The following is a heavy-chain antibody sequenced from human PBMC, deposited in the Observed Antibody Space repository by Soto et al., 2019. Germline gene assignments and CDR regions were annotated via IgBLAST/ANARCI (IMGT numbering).Heavy chain of an antibody. CDR2: I. CDR1: GNTFTSYY. Sequence: ASVKVSCKASGNTFTSYYMQWVRQAPGQGLEWMGIINNAQKFQGRVAISADKSTSTAYMELSSLKSDDTAIYFCARERRRDDSNTFDALDVWGQGTMVTVSS. J-gene: IGHJ3*01. D-gene: IGHD3-22*01. CDR3: ARERRRDDSNTFDALDV. V-gene: IGHV1-46*01.